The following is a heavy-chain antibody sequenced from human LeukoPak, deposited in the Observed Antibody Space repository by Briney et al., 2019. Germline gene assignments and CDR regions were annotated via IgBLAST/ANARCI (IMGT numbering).Heavy chain of an antibody. CDR2: IYYSGST. Sequence: PSETLSLTCTVSGGYISNNYWSWIRQPPGKGLEWIGYIYYSGSTNYNPSLKSRVTISVDTSKNQLSLKLSSVTATDTAVYYCARHPGNDFGDYETDWGQGTLVTVSS. D-gene: IGHD4-17*01. CDR3: ARHPGNDFGDYETD. CDR1: GGYISNNY. J-gene: IGHJ4*02. V-gene: IGHV4-59*08.